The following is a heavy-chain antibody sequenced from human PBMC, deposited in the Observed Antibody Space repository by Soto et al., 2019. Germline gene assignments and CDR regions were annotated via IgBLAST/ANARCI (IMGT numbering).Heavy chain of an antibody. CDR2: ISTSGTT. J-gene: IGHJ5*02. D-gene: IGHD3-10*01. CDR1: GGSISSYY. CDR3: ARDSTVRGDWFDP. V-gene: IGHV4-4*07. Sequence: SETLSLTCTVSGGSISSYYWTWIRQPAGKGLEWIGRISTSGTTNYNPSLKSRVTMSVDTSKNQFSLKLNSVTAADTAVYYCARDSTVRGDWFDPWGQGTLVTVSS.